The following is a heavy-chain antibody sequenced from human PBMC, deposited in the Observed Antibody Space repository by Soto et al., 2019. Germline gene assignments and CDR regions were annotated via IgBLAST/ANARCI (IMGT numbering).Heavy chain of an antibody. Sequence: GGSLGLSCAASGFTFSSYGMHWVRQAPGKGLEWVAVIWYDGSNKYYADSVKGRFTISRDNSKNTLYLQMNSLRAEDTAVYYCARDFRTRYCSGGSCYPSATYYYYYGMDVWGQGTTVTVSS. V-gene: IGHV3-33*01. J-gene: IGHJ6*02. CDR3: ARDFRTRYCSGGSCYPSATYYYYYGMDV. CDR1: GFTFSSYG. CDR2: IWYDGSNK. D-gene: IGHD2-15*01.